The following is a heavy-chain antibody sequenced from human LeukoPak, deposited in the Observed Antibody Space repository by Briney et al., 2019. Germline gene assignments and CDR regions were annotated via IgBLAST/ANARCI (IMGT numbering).Heavy chain of an antibody. V-gene: IGHV4-31*03. CDR2: IYYSGST. D-gene: IGHD2-2*02. J-gene: IGHJ6*02. Sequence: PSQTLSLTCTVSGGSISSGGYYWSWIRQHPGKGLEWIGYIYYSGSTYYNPSLKSRVTISVDTSKNQFSLKLSSVTAADTAVYYCARDCSSTSCHNYYYYYGMDVWGQGTTVTVS. CDR3: ARDCSSTSCHNYYYYYGMDV. CDR1: GGSISSGGYY.